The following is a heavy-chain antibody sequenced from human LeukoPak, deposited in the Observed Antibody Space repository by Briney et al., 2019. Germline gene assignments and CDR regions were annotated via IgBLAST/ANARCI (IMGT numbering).Heavy chain of an antibody. J-gene: IGHJ4*02. CDR1: GFTFSDYY. CDR3: AKAMVRGVIILHYFDY. Sequence: GGSLRLSCAASGFTFSDYYMSWIRQAPGKGLEWVSYISSSGSTIYYADSVKGRFTISRDNAKNSLYLQMNSLRAEDTAVYYCAKAMVRGVIILHYFDYWGQGTLATVSS. V-gene: IGHV3-11*01. D-gene: IGHD3-10*01. CDR2: ISSSGSTI.